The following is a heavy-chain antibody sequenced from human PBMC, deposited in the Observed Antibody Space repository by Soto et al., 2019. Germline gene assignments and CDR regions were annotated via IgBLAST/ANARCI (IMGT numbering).Heavy chain of an antibody. CDR2: ISYDGSNK. V-gene: IGHV3-30*18. J-gene: IGHJ4*02. Sequence: SGGSLRLSCAASGFTFSSYGMHWVRQAPGKGLEWVAVISYDGSNKYYADSVKGRFTISRDNSKNTLYLQMNSLRAEDTAVYYCAKEDIAARHFDYWGQGTLVTVSS. CDR1: GFTFSSYG. D-gene: IGHD6-6*01. CDR3: AKEDIAARHFDY.